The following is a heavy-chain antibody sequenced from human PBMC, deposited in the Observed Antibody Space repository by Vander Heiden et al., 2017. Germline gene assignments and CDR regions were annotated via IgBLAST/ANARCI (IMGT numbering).Heavy chain of an antibody. V-gene: IGHV4-4*02. J-gene: IGHJ4*02. CDR3: AGDDLLSGIAY. CDR1: GVSISVNNW. CDR2: IYHSGNT. D-gene: IGHD3-3*01. Sequence: VQLQESGPVLVKPSATLSLTCAVSGVSISVNNWWSWVRQTPGKGLEWIGEIYHSGNTNYNPSLQSRVSISLDKSKNQFSLTLTSVTAADTAMYYCAGDDLLSGIAYWGQGTLVTVSS.